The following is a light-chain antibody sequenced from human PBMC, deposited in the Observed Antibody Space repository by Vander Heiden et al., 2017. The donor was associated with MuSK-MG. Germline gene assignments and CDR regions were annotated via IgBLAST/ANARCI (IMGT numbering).Light chain of an antibody. CDR3: QQDGTSSIT. Sequence: ELALTQSPGTLSLSPGHRATLSCTASQSVTSNYLAWYQQKPGQAPRRLIDGAFSRADGIPDKCSGSGSGTDFTLTISRLEPEDCAVYYCQQDGTSSITFGQGTKVDIK. V-gene: IGKV3-20*01. J-gene: IGKJ3*01. CDR1: QSVTSNY. CDR2: GAF.